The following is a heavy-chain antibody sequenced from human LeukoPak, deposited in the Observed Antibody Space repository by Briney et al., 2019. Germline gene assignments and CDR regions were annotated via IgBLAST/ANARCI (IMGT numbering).Heavy chain of an antibody. Sequence: PGASVKVSCKASRYTFTGDYMHWVRQAPGQGLEWMGWINPNSDETIYAQKFQGRVTMTEDTSTDTAYMELSSLRSEDTAVYYCATERDGLPGFYWGQGTLVTVSS. CDR2: INPNSDET. V-gene: IGHV1-2*02. CDR1: RYTFTGDY. J-gene: IGHJ4*02. D-gene: IGHD3-9*01. CDR3: ATERDGLPGFY.